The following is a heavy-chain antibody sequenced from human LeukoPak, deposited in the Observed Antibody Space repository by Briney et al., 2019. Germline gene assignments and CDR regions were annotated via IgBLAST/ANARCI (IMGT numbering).Heavy chain of an antibody. J-gene: IGHJ4*02. V-gene: IGHV3-33*01. Sequence: PGGSLRLSCAASGFTFSSYGMHWVRQAPGKGLEWVAVIWYDGSNKYYADSVKGRFTISRDNSKNTLYLQMNSLRAEDTAVYYCAREVDYGDYPIYFDYWGQGTLVTVSS. CDR3: AREVDYGDYPIYFDY. CDR2: IWYDGSNK. D-gene: IGHD4-17*01. CDR1: GFTFSSYG.